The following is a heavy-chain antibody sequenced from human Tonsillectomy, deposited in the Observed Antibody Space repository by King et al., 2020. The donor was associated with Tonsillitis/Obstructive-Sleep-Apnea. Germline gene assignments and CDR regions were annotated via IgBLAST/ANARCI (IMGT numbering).Heavy chain of an antibody. D-gene: IGHD3-22*01. J-gene: IGHJ3*02. CDR2: IYYSGST. Sequence: VQLQESGPGLVKPSETLSLTCTVSGGSISSYYWSWIRQPPGKGLEWIGYIYYSGSTNYNPSLKSRVTISVDTSKNQFSLKLSSVTAADTAVYYCASLYYYDSSGYSNDAFDIWGQGTMVTVSS. CDR1: GGSISSYY. CDR3: ASLYYYDSSGYSNDAFDI. V-gene: IGHV4-59*08.